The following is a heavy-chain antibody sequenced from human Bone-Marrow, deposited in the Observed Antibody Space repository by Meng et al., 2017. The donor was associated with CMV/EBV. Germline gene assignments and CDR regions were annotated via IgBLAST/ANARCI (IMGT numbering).Heavy chain of an antibody. CDR3: ARACSASTSYYFDY. CDR1: GYSFISYD. V-gene: IGHV1-8*01. CDR2: MNPKRGNT. Sequence: ASVKVSCKASGYSFISYDINWVRQATGQGLEWMGWMNPKRGNTDYAPKFQGRVAMTRKTSISTAYMELSSLRSEDTAVYYCARACSASTSYYFDYWGQGTLVTVSS. D-gene: IGHD6-25*01. J-gene: IGHJ4*02.